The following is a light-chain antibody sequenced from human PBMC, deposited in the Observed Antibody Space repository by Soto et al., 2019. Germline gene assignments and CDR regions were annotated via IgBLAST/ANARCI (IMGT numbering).Light chain of an antibody. V-gene: IGKV3-11*01. CDR3: QKRSNWLFT. Sequence: EIVLTQSPATLSLSPGERATLSCRASQSVSSYLAWYQQKPGQAPRVLIYDASNRATGIPARFSGSGFGTDFTLTIGSLETEDFAVYYCQKRSNWLFTFGPGTKVDIK. CDR1: QSVSSY. CDR2: DAS. J-gene: IGKJ3*01.